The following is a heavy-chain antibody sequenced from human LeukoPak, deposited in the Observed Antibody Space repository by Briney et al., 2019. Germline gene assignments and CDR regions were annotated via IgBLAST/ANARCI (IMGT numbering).Heavy chain of an antibody. CDR1: EFLFSDYA. J-gene: IGHJ5*02. V-gene: IGHV3-30*02. Sequence: GGSLRLSCVASEFLFSDYAFHWVRQAPGKGLEWVALIRHDGSNEYYADSVKGRFTTSRDNSKSTVYLQMNSLRLEDTAIYYCARDWGRGTSGSGWYNWFDPWGQGTLVTVSS. CDR3: ARDWGRGTSGSGWYNWFDP. CDR2: IRHDGSNE. D-gene: IGHD6-19*01.